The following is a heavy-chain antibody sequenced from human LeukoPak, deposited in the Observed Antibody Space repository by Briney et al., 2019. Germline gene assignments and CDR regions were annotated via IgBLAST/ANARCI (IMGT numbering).Heavy chain of an antibody. Sequence: PGGSLRLSCAASGFTFSSHAMSWVRQAPGKGLEWVSAISTSGGSTYYADSVKGRFTISRDNSRNTLYLQMNSLRAEDTAVYYCARVAAAAGAIDYWGQGTLVTVSS. CDR2: ISTSGGST. V-gene: IGHV3-23*01. J-gene: IGHJ4*02. CDR1: GFTFSSHA. CDR3: ARVAAAAGAIDY. D-gene: IGHD6-13*01.